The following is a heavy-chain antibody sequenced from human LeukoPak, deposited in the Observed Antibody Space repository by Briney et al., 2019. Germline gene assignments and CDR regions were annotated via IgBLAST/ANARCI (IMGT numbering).Heavy chain of an antibody. CDR2: INSDGSST. V-gene: IGHV3-74*01. CDR3: ARVGSSGYCLDY. CDR1: GFTFSSYW. J-gene: IGHJ4*02. Sequence: GGSLRLSCAASGFTFSSYWMHWVRQAPGKGLVWVSRINSDGSSTSYADSVKGRFTISRDNAKNTLYLQMNRLRAEDTAVYYCARVGSSGYCLDYWGQGTLVTVST. D-gene: IGHD3-22*01.